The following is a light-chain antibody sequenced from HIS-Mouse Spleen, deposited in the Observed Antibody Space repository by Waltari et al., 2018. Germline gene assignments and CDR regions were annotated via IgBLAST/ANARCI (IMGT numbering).Light chain of an antibody. J-gene: IGKJ4*01. CDR3: QQYYSYRIT. Sequence: AIRMTQSPSSLSSSTGDRVPLTCRASQGISSYLAWYQPKPGKAPKLLIYAASTLQSGVPSRFSGSGSGTDFTLTISCLQSEDFATYYCQQYYSYRITFGGGTKVEIK. CDR2: AAS. CDR1: QGISSY. V-gene: IGKV1-8*01.